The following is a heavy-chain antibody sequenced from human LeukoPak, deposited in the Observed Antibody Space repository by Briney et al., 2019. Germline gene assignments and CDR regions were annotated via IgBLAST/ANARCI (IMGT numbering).Heavy chain of an antibody. V-gene: IGHV3-74*01. D-gene: IGHD3-10*02. CDR2: INSDGSST. Sequence: GGSLRLSSAASGFTFSSYWMHWVRQAPGKGLVWVSRINSDGSSTSYADSVKGRFTISRDNAKNTLYLQMNSLRAEDTAVYYCARDDVDYYYGMDVWGQGTTVTVSS. CDR1: GFTFSSYW. J-gene: IGHJ6*02. CDR3: ARDDVDYYYGMDV.